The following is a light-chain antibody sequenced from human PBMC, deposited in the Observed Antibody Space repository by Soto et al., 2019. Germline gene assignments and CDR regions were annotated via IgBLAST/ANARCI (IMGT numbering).Light chain of an antibody. J-gene: IGLJ2*01. CDR3: SSYTPTRPL. V-gene: IGLV2-14*01. CDR2: EVS. CDR1: SSDVGDYNY. Sequence: QSALTQPASVSGSPGQAITISCTGTSSDVGDYNYVSWYQQHPGKAPKVIIYEVSNRPSGVSSRFSGSKSGNTASLTISGLQAEDEADYYCSSYTPTRPLFGGGTKLTVL.